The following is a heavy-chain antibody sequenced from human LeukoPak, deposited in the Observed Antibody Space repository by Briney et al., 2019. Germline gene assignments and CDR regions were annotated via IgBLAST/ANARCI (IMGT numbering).Heavy chain of an antibody. CDR3: AREDSGYDLDY. CDR1: GFTFSSYW. V-gene: IGHV3-7*01. CDR2: IKQDGSGK. J-gene: IGHJ4*02. D-gene: IGHD5-12*01. Sequence: PGGSLRLSCAASGFTFSSYWMSWVRQAPGKGLEWVANIKQDGSGKYYVDSVKGRFTISRDNAKNSLYLQMNSLRAEDTAVYYCAREDSGYDLDYWGQGTLVTVSS.